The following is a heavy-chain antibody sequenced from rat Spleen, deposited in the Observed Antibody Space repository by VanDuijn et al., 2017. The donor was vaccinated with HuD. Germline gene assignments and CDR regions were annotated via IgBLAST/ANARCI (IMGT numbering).Heavy chain of an antibody. CDR3: ASSIRYYVMDA. CDR1: GFTFNNYG. V-gene: IGHV5-19*01. D-gene: IGHD1-10*01. CDR2: ISPSGGST. Sequence: EVQLVESGGGLVQPGRSLKLSCAASGFTFNNYGMHWIRQAPTEGLEWVASISPSGGSTFYRDSVKGRFTISRDIAKNTVYLQMDSPRSEDTATYYCASSIRYYVMDAWGQGTSVTVSS. J-gene: IGHJ4*01.